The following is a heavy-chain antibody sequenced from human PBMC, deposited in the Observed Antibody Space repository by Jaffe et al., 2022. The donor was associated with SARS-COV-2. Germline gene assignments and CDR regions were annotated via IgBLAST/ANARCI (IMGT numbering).Heavy chain of an antibody. CDR2: IKSKTDGGTT. Sequence: EVQLVESGGGLVKPGGSLRLSCAASGFTFSNAWMSWVRQAPGKGLEWVGRIKSKTDGGTTDYAAPVKGRFTISRDDSKNTLYLQMNSLKTEDTAVYYCTTAGSSGYTTIPPLYYFDYWGQGTLVTVSS. CDR1: GFTFSNAW. J-gene: IGHJ4*02. CDR3: TTAGSSGYTTIPPLYYFDY. V-gene: IGHV3-15*01. D-gene: IGHD3-22*01.